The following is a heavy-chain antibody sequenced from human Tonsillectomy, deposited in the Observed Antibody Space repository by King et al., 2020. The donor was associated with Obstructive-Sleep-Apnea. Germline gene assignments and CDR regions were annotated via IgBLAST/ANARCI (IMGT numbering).Heavy chain of an antibody. CDR2: VFYTGSI. J-gene: IGHJ4*02. V-gene: IGHV4-59*08. Sequence: HVQLQESGPGLVKPSETLSLTCTVSGGSIRSHFWSWIRQPPGKGLEWIGYVFYTGSINYNPSLKSRVTISLDTSKNQFSLNLYSVTAADTAVYYCARGHSPGRFDDWGQGALVTVSS. CDR1: GGSIRSHF. CDR3: ARGHSPGRFDD.